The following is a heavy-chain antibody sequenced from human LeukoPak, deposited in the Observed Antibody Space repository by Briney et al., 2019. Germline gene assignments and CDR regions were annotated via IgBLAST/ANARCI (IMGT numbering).Heavy chain of an antibody. CDR1: GYIFTSFS. CDR2: ISAYNGNT. V-gene: IGHV1-18*01. D-gene: IGHD6-13*01. CDR3: ARVGAAAGTDY. J-gene: IGHJ4*02. Sequence: ASVKVSCKASGYIFTSFSITWVRQAPGQGLERMGWISAYNGNTNYAQKLQGRVTMTTDTSTSTAYMELRSLRSDDTAVYYCARVGAAAGTDYWGQGTLVTVSS.